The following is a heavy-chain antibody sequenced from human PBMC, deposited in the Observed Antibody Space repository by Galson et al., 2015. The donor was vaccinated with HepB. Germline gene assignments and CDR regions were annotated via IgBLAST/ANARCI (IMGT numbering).Heavy chain of an antibody. CDR3: AKVGAANYYYYSMDG. J-gene: IGHJ6*03. CDR1: GFTFSSYG. Sequence: SLRLSCAASGFTFSSYGMHWVRQAPGKGLEWVAVISYDGSNKYYADSVKGRFTISRDNSKNTLYLEMNSLRAEDTAVYFCAKVGAANYYYYSMDGWGKGTTVTVSS. D-gene: IGHD3-16*01. V-gene: IGHV3-30*18. CDR2: ISYDGSNK.